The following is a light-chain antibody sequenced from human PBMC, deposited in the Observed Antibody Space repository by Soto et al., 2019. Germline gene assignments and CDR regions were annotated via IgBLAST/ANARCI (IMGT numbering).Light chain of an antibody. CDR1: QSVSSY. J-gene: IGKJ5*01. V-gene: IGKV3-11*01. Sequence: EIVLTQSPGTLSLSPGERATLSCRASQSVSSYFAWYQQKPGQAPRLLIYDASNRATGIPARFSGSGSGTDFTPTISSLEAEDFAVYYCQQRSIWPLTFGQGTRLEIK. CDR2: DAS. CDR3: QQRSIWPLT.